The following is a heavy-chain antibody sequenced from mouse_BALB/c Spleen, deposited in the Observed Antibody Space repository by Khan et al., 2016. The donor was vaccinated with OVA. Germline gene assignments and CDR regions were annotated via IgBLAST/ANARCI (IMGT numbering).Heavy chain of an antibody. CDR1: GFTFSTYG. CDR2: VSTGGGYT. Sequence: EVELVESGGDLVKPGGSLKLSCAASGFTFSTYGMSWVRQTPDKRLVWVATVSTGGGYTYYQDSVKGRFSISRDHAKNHLFLKMRGIKSEDTAMFYCTRLAYYYDSEGFAYWGQGTLVTVSA. J-gene: IGHJ3*01. V-gene: IGHV5-6*01. CDR3: TRLAYYYDSEGFAY. D-gene: IGHD1-1*01.